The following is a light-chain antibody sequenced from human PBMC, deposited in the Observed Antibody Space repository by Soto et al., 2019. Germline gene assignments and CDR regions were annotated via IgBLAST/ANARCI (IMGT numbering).Light chain of an antibody. Sequence: QSALTQPASVSGSPGQSITISCTGTRSDVGGYNYVSWYQQHPGKAPKLMIYDVSNRPSGVSNRFSGSKSGNTASLTISGLQAEDEAEYYCSSYTSSSPRVFGTGTKLTVL. V-gene: IGLV2-14*01. CDR2: DVS. J-gene: IGLJ1*01. CDR3: SSYTSSSPRV. CDR1: RSDVGGYNY.